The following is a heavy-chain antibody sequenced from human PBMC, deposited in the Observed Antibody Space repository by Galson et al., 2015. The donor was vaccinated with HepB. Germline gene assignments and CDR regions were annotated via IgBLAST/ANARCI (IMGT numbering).Heavy chain of an antibody. CDR2: IRYDGSNK. D-gene: IGHD6-13*01. CDR3: AKSITSSWYAQDY. Sequence: SLRLSCAASGFTFSNYGMHWARQAPGKGLEWVAFIRYDGSNKFYADSVKGQFTISRGNSKNTLYLEMNSLRAEDTAVYYCAKSITSSWYAQDYWGQGTLVTVSS. J-gene: IGHJ4*02. V-gene: IGHV3-30*02. CDR1: GFTFSNYG.